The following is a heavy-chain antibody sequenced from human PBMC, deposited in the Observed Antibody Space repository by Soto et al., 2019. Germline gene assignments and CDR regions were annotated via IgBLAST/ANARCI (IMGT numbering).Heavy chain of an antibody. V-gene: IGHV1-69*04. Sequence: QVQLVQSGAEVKKPGSSVKVSCKASGDSFSSYIIGWVRQAPGQGLEWMGRIIPFASIPNYAQKFQGRLTXXADKSPSTAYMELRSLTSEDTAVYYCARDKALNNAALTMAYWGQGTLVTVSS. CDR2: IIPFASIP. CDR1: GDSFSSYI. CDR3: ARDKALNNAALTMAY. D-gene: IGHD6-13*01. J-gene: IGHJ4*02.